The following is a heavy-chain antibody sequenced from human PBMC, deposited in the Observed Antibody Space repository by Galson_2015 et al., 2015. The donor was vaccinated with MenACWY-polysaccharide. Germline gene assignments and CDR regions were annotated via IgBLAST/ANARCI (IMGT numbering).Heavy chain of an antibody. D-gene: IGHD5-12*01. J-gene: IGHJ4*02. CDR2: IRYDGSNK. V-gene: IGHV3-30*02. CDR1: GFTFSSYG. Sequence: SLRLSCAASGFTFSSYGMHWVRQAPGKGLEWVAFIRYDGSNKYYADSVKGRFTISRDNSKNTLYLQMNSLRAEDTAVCYCAKVGRSGYSGSELFDYWGQGTLVTVSS. CDR3: AKVGRSGYSGSELFDY.